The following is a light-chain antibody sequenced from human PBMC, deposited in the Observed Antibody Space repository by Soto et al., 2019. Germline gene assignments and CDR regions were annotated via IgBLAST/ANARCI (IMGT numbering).Light chain of an antibody. Sequence: QSALTQPASVSGSPGQSITISCTGTSSDVGGYNYVSWYQHHPGKAPKLMIYDVSNRPSGVSNRFSGSKSGNTASLIISGLQSEDEADYYSSSYTSSSTLSTDVVGTGTKLTVL. V-gene: IGLV2-14*03. CDR3: SSYTSSSTLSTDV. CDR1: SSDVGGYNY. J-gene: IGLJ1*01. CDR2: DVS.